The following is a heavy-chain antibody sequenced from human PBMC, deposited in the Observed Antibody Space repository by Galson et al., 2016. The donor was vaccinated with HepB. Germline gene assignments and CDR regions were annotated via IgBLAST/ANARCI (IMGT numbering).Heavy chain of an antibody. V-gene: IGHV3-73*01. CDR1: GFTFSGAV. CDR3: ARDGGLRYFDWLLFY. D-gene: IGHD3-9*01. Sequence: SLRLSCAASGFTFSGAVMHWVRQAPGKGPEWVGRIRSKANSYATAYGASVKGRFTISRDDSKNTAYLQMDSLRAEDTAMYYCARDGGLRYFDWLLFYWGQGTLVTVSS. J-gene: IGHJ4*02. CDR2: IRSKANSYAT.